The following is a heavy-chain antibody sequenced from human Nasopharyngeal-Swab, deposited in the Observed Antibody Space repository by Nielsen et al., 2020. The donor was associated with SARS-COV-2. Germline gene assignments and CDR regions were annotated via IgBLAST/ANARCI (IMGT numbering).Heavy chain of an antibody. V-gene: IGHV3-21*05. CDR1: GFTFSSYE. CDR3: ARRVVGTGNYYYGMDV. CDR2: ISSSSSYI. J-gene: IGHJ6*02. D-gene: IGHD1-26*01. Sequence: GESLKISCAASGFTFSSYEMNWVRQAPGKGLEWVSYISSSSSYIYYADSVKGRFTISGDNAKNSLYLQMNSLRAEDTAVYYCARRVVGTGNYYYGMDVWGQGTTVTVSS.